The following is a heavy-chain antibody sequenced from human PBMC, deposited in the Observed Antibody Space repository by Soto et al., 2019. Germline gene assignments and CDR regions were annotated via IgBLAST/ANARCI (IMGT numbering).Heavy chain of an antibody. Sequence: GGVLRIACTASGFSFSVYSMNWVRQAPGKGLEWVSYINGRDGAINYVDSVKGRFTISIDIAKNSLYLQMNSLRDEDTAVYFCARDHLWAFDYWGQGVLVTVSS. CDR3: ARDHLWAFDY. CDR1: GFSFSVYS. J-gene: IGHJ4*02. D-gene: IGHD3-3*02. CDR2: INGRDGAI. V-gene: IGHV3-48*02.